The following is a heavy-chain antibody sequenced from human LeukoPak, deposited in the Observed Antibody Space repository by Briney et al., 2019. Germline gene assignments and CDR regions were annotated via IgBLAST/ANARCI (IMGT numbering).Heavy chain of an antibody. CDR2: IYYSGST. CDR3: ARDGRINGMDV. J-gene: IGHJ6*02. CDR1: GGSISSYY. D-gene: IGHD1-14*01. Sequence: KPSETLSLTCTVSGGSISSYYWSWIRQPPGKGLEWIGYIYYSGSTNYNPPLKSRVTISVDTSKNQFSLKLSSVTAADTAVYYCARDGRINGMDVWGQGTTVTVSS. V-gene: IGHV4-59*01.